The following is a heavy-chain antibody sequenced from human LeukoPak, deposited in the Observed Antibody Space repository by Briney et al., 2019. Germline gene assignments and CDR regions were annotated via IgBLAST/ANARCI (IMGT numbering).Heavy chain of an antibody. J-gene: IGHJ4*02. CDR2: IDSAGTSV. Sequence: PGGSLRLSCAASGFTFSNYWMYWVRHAPGKGLVWVSRIDSAGTSVTYADAVKGRFTTTRDNAENTLYMQMNSLRAEDTAVYYCLRDNGDGYYGGLGYWGQGTLVTVSS. CDR3: LRDNGDGYYGGLGY. V-gene: IGHV3-74*01. CDR1: GFTFSNYW. D-gene: IGHD2-21*01.